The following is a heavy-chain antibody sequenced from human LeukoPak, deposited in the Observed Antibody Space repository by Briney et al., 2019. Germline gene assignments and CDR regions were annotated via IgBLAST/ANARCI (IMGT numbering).Heavy chain of an antibody. CDR3: ARGGRIAAAGRHDY. CDR1: GGSFSGYY. J-gene: IGHJ4*02. D-gene: IGHD6-13*01. CDR2: INHSGST. V-gene: IGHV4-34*01. Sequence: PPETLSLTCAVYGGSFSGYYWSWIRQPPGKGLEWIGEINHSGSTNYNPSLKSRVTISVDTSKNQFSLKLSSVTAADTAVYYCARGGRIAAAGRHDYWGQGTLVTVSS.